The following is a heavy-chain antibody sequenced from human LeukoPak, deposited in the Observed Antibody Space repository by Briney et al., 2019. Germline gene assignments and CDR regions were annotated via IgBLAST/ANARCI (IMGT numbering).Heavy chain of an antibody. CDR2: ISGSGTIT. CDR3: AREGGSYYDILTGAYGMDV. CDR1: GLPFSSYA. Sequence: GGSLRLSCAASGLPFSSYAMGWVRQAPGKGLEWVSGISGSGTITYYADSVKGRFTISRDNSKNTLYLQMNSLRAEDTAVYYCAREGGSYYDILTGAYGMDVWGQGTTVTVSS. D-gene: IGHD3-9*01. J-gene: IGHJ6*02. V-gene: IGHV3-23*01.